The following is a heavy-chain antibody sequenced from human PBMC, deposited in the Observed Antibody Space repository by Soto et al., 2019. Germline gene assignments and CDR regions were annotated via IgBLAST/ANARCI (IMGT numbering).Heavy chain of an antibody. CDR3: ARTPHTSRVRFDSS. J-gene: IGHJ5*02. CDR2: IIPIFGTA. CDR1: GGTFSSYA. V-gene: IGHV1-69*13. Sequence: SVKVSCKASGGTFSSYAISWVRQAPGQGLEWMGGIIPIFGTANYAQKFQGRVTITADESTSTDYMELSSLRSEDTSVYYCARTPHTSRVRFDSSWGQGTLVTVSS. D-gene: IGHD3-22*01.